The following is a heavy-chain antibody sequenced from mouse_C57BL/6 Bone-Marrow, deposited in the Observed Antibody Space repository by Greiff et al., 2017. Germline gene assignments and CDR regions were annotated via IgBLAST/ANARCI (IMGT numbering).Heavy chain of an antibody. D-gene: IGHD2-2*01. V-gene: IGHV1-81*01. J-gene: IGHJ2*01. CDR1: GYTFTSYG. Sequence: VQLQQSGADLARPGASVKLSCKASGYTFTSYGISWVKQRTGQGLEWIGEIYPRSGNTYYNEKFKGKATLTADKSSSTAYMELRSLTSEDSAVYFCARRDIYYGYDAFDYWGQGTTLTVSS. CDR2: IYPRSGNT. CDR3: ARRDIYYGYDAFDY.